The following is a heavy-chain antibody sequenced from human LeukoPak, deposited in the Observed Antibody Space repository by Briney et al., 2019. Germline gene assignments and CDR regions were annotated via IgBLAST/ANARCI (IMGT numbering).Heavy chain of an antibody. Sequence: GSSVKVSCKASGGTFSSYDINWVRQATGQGLEWMGWMNPNSGNTGYAQKFQGRVTMTRNTSISTAYMELSSLRSEDTAVYYCARSASGSYLQPFGYWGQGTLVTVSS. CDR2: MNPNSGNT. CDR1: GGTFSSYD. CDR3: ARSASGSYLQPFGY. V-gene: IGHV1-8*02. D-gene: IGHD1-26*01. J-gene: IGHJ4*02.